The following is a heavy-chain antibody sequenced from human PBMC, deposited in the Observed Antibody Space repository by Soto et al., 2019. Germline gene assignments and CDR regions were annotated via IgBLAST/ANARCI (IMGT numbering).Heavy chain of an antibody. V-gene: IGHV4-61*01. Sequence: SETLSPTCTVSGGSVSSGSYYWSWIRQPPGKGLEWIGYMYNSGSTNYNPSLKSRVIISVDTSKNQFSLKLSSVTAADTAVYYCARVSSGWYYFDYWGQGTLVTVS. CDR1: GGSVSSGSYY. CDR3: ARVSSGWYYFDY. CDR2: MYNSGST. J-gene: IGHJ4*02. D-gene: IGHD6-19*01.